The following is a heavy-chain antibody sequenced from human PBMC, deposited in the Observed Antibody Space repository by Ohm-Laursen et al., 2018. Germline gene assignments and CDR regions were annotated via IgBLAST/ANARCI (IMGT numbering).Heavy chain of an antibody. J-gene: IGHJ4*02. D-gene: IGHD3-22*01. CDR2: ISSSGSTI. Sequence: SLRLSCAASGFTFSDYYMSWIRQAPGKGLEWVSYISSSGSTIYYADSVKGRFTISRDNSKNTLYLQMNSLRAEDTAVYYCAKGGRLPYDSSGYYGGSFDYWGQGTLVTVSS. CDR1: GFTFSDYY. CDR3: AKGGRLPYDSSGYYGGSFDY. V-gene: IGHV3-11*01.